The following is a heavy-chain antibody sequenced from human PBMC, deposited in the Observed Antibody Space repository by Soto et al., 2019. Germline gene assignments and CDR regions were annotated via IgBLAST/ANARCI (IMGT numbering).Heavy chain of an antibody. CDR1: GGSISSYY. Sequence: SETLSLTCTVSGGSISSYYWSWIRQPPGKGLEWIGYIYYSGSTNYNPSLKSRVTISVDTSKNQFSLKLSSVTAADTAVYYCARQSEFIAAACYYYYYYMDVRGKGTTVTVSS. V-gene: IGHV4-59*08. D-gene: IGHD6-13*01. CDR3: ARQSEFIAAACYYYYYYMDV. J-gene: IGHJ6*03. CDR2: IYYSGST.